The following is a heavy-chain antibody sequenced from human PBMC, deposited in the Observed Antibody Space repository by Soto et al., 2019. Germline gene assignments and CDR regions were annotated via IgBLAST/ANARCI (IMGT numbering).Heavy chain of an antibody. CDR1: GFTFSRYA. CDR3: AKTRVTTSDFYYYGMDV. D-gene: IGHD4-17*01. CDR2: IGSGGST. V-gene: IGHV3-23*01. J-gene: IGHJ6*02. Sequence: PGGSLRLSCAASGFTFSRYAMSWVRQAPGKGLEWVSAIGSGGSTYYADSVKGRFTISRDNSKNTLYLQMNSLGAGDTAVFYCAKTRVTTSDFYYYGMDVWGQGTTVTVSS.